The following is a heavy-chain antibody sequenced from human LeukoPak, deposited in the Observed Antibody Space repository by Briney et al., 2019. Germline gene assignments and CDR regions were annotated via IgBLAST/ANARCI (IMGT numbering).Heavy chain of an antibody. CDR3: ARDTPEYSSSSGDFDY. CDR1: GGSISSYY. V-gene: IGHV4-4*07. Sequence: SETLSLTCTVSGGSISSYYWSWIRQPAGKGLEWIGRIYTSGSTNYNPSLKSRVTMSVDTSKNQFSLKLSSVTAADTAVYYCARDTPEYSSSSGDFDYWGQGTLVTVSS. CDR2: IYTSGST. J-gene: IGHJ4*02. D-gene: IGHD6-6*01.